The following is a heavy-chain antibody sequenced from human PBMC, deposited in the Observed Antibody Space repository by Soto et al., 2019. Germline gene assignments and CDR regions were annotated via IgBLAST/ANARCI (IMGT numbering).Heavy chain of an antibody. CDR1: GFTFNSYA. CDR2: ISGSGGST. J-gene: IGHJ4*02. Sequence: GSLRLSCAASGFTFNSYAMSWLRQAPGKGLEWVSAISGSGGSTYYADSVKGRFTISRDNSKNTLYLQMNSLRAEDTAVYYCAKDGSGVAGKYFDYWGQGTLVTVSS. CDR3: AKDGSGVAGKYFDY. V-gene: IGHV3-23*01. D-gene: IGHD6-19*01.